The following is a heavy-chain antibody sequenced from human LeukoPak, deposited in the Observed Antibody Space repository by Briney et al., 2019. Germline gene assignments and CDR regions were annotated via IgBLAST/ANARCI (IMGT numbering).Heavy chain of an antibody. D-gene: IGHD3/OR15-3a*01. CDR3: ARDKDWILFDY. CDR1: EFTFSSYG. J-gene: IGHJ4*02. Sequence: GGSLRLSCAASEFTFSSYGMSWVRQAPGKGLEWVSAISGSGGSTYYADSVKGRFTISRDNSKNTLYLQMNSLRVEDTAVYFCARDKDWILFDYWGQGALVTVSS. CDR2: ISGSGGST. V-gene: IGHV3-23*01.